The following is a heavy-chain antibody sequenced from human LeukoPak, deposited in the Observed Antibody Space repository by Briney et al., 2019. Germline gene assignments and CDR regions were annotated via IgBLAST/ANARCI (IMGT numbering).Heavy chain of an antibody. J-gene: IGHJ5*02. V-gene: IGHV3-20*01. CDR3: ANTSFQA. Sequence: GGSLRLSCTASGFTFDDHGMSWVRQAPGKGLEWVSNINWNGGSTGYVDSVKGRFTISRDNAKNTLYLQMSGLRVDDTAVCHCANTSFQAWGQGTLVTVSS. CDR1: GFTFDDHG. CDR2: INWNGGST. D-gene: IGHD2-2*02.